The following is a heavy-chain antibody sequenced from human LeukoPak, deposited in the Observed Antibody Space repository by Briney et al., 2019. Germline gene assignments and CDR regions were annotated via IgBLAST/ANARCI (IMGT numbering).Heavy chain of an antibody. J-gene: IGHJ4*02. CDR2: IGGSGVST. CDR1: GFTFSSYW. CDR3: AKGVGYCSGGSCQQFDY. D-gene: IGHD2-15*01. Sequence: GGSLRLSCAASGFTFSSYWMSWVRQAPGKGLEWVSAIGGSGVSTYYADSVKGRFTISRDNSKNTLYLQMNSLRAEDTAVYYCAKGVGYCSGGSCQQFDYWGQGTLVTVSS. V-gene: IGHV3-23*01.